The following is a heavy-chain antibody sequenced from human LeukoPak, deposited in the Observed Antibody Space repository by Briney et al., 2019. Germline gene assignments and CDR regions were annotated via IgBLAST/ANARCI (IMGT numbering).Heavy chain of an antibody. D-gene: IGHD3-10*01. CDR2: ISASGVST. CDR3: AKEYGPGSYYYDY. J-gene: IGHJ4*02. CDR1: GFTFSTYA. Sequence: GGSLRLSCAASGFTFSTYAMTWVRQAPGKGLEWVSGISASGVSTHYADSVKGRFTISRDNSKNTLYLQMNSLRAEDMAVYYCAKEYGPGSYYYDYWGQGSLVTVSS. V-gene: IGHV3-23*01.